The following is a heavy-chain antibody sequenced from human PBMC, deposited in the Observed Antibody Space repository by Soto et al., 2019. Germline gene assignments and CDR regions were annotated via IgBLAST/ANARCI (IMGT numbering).Heavy chain of an antibody. V-gene: IGHV4-31*03. J-gene: IGHJ4*02. CDR2: IYFSGST. D-gene: IGHD3-10*01. Sequence: ILSLTCTVSFGSISGGVFYCSWIRQHPGKGLEWIGYIYFSGSTYYNPSLKSRVTISVDTSKNQFSLKLSSVTAADTAVYYCARGSPGSASFDYWGQVTQVTVSS. CDR3: ARGSPGSASFDY. CDR1: FGSISGGVFY.